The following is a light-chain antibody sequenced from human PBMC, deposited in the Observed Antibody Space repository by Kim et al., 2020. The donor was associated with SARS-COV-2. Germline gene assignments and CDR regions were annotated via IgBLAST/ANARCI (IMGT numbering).Light chain of an antibody. CDR1: QSLVHSDGDTF. CDR3: MQGRHWPYT. Sequence: DVVVTQSPLSLPVTVGQPASISCGSSQSLVHSDGDTFLSWFQQRPGQSPRRLIDKVSNRHSGVPDRFSGSGSGTDFTLKISRVEAEDVGVYYCMQGRHWPYTFGQGTKLEI. V-gene: IGKV2-30*02. J-gene: IGKJ2*01. CDR2: KVS.